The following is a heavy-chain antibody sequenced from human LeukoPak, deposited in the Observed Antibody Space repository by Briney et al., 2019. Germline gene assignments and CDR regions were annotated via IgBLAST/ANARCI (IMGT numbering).Heavy chain of an antibody. Sequence: TGGSLRLSCAASGFTLSSFSMHWVRQSSGRGLEYVSAINYKGGPTYYADSVKGRFTISRDNSKNTLYLQMASLRDEDVGVYYCARVGPATAFDYWGQGTQVTVSS. CDR3: ARVGPATAFDY. CDR2: INYKGGPT. CDR1: GFTLSSFS. V-gene: IGHV3-64*02. J-gene: IGHJ4*02.